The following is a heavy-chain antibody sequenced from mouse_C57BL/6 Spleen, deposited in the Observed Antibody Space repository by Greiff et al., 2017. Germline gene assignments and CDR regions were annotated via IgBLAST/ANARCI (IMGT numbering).Heavy chain of an antibody. J-gene: IGHJ2*01. Sequence: QVQLQQPGAELVRPGSSVKLSCKASGYTFTSYWMHWVKQRPIPGLEWIGNIDPSDSETHYNQKFKDKATLTVDKSSSTAYMQLSSLTSEDSAVYYCARGGAYYSNYNYFDYWGQGTTLTVSS. CDR2: IDPSDSET. CDR1: GYTFTSYW. V-gene: IGHV1-52*01. D-gene: IGHD2-5*01. CDR3: ARGGAYYSNYNYFDY.